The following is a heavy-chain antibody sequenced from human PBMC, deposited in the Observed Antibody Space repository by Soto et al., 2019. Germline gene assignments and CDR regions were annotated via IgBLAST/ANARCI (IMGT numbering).Heavy chain of an antibody. J-gene: IGHJ6*02. D-gene: IGHD3-16*01. Sequence: QGQLEQSGAEVRRPGSSVKVSCKASGGSFSSYSISWVRQAPGHGLEWMGRIVPVLGTANSAQKFQGRVEFSADVSTATAYMELRSLRSDDTAIYFCARDSPGGGYYYGMDVWGQGTTVIVSS. CDR2: IVPVLGTA. CDR3: ARDSPGGGYYYGMDV. V-gene: IGHV1-69*01. CDR1: GGSFSSYS.